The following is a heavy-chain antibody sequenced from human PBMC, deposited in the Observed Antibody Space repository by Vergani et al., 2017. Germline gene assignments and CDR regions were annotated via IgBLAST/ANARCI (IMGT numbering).Heavy chain of an antibody. D-gene: IGHD5-24*01. CDR1: GGSISSSSYY. V-gene: IGHV4-39*07. CDR2: SYYSGST. Sequence: QLQLQESGPGLVKPSETLSLTCTVSGGSISSSSYYWGWLRQPPGKGLEWIGYSYYSGSTYYNPSLKSRVTISVDTSKNQFSLKLSSVTAEDTAVYYCARGGDGYNYSVDYWGQGTLVTVSS. CDR3: ARGGDGYNYSVDY. J-gene: IGHJ4*02.